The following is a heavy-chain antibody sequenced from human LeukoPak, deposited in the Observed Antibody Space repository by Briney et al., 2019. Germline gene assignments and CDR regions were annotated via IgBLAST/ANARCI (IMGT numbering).Heavy chain of an antibody. D-gene: IGHD3-22*01. CDR3: ARDRSRVEIGQDAFDI. CDR1: GFTVSSNY. J-gene: IGHJ3*02. CDR2: IYSGGST. Sequence: GRSLRLSCAASGFTVSSNYMSWVRQAPGKGLEWVSVIYSGGSTYYADSVKGRFTISRDNSKNTLYLQMNSLRAEDTAVYYCARDRSRVEIGQDAFDIWGQGTMVTVSS. V-gene: IGHV3-53*01.